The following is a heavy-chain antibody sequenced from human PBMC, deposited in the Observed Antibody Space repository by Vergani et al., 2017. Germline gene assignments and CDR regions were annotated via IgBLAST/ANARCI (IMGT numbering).Heavy chain of an antibody. J-gene: IGHJ4*02. D-gene: IGHD3-9*01. CDR3: AGRSGIVYDIFSGTQYFFDF. V-gene: IGHV4-38-2*01. CDR2: IYSTGRT. Sequence: QVQLQESGPGLVKPSETLSLTCAVSGFSIDNGYYWDWIRQPPGKGLEWIWSIYSTGRTHSNPSPKSRVTISVDTSNNHFSLRLNSLTAAYTAVYYCAGRSGIVYDIFSGTQYFFDFWGQGTLVTVSS. CDR1: GFSIDNGYY.